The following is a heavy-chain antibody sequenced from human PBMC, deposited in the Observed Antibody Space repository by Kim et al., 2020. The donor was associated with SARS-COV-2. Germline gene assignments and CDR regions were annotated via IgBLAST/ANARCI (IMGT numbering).Heavy chain of an antibody. CDR2: IKQDGSEK. CDR1: GFTFSSYW. CDR3: ARGDYDILTGYYNTRNYYYYYGMDV. J-gene: IGHJ6*02. V-gene: IGHV3-7*01. D-gene: IGHD3-9*01. Sequence: GGSLRLSCAASGFTFSSYWMSWVRQAPGKGLEWVANIKQDGSEKYYVDSVKGRFTISRDNAKNSLYLQMNSLRAEDTAVYYCARGDYDILTGYYNTRNYYYYYGMDVWGQGTTVTVSS.